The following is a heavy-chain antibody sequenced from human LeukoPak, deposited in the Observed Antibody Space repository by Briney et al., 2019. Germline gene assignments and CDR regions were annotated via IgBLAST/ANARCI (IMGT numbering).Heavy chain of an antibody. J-gene: IGHJ4*02. CDR2: ISGSGGST. CDR3: AKDYYDSRNYFGY. Sequence: GGSLRLSCAASGFTFSIHAMSWVRQAPGKGLEWVSTISGSGGSTNYADSVKGRFTISRDNSKNTLYLQMNSLRAEDTAVYYCAKDYYDSRNYFGYWGQGTLVTVSS. D-gene: IGHD3-22*01. CDR1: GFTFSIHA. V-gene: IGHV3-23*01.